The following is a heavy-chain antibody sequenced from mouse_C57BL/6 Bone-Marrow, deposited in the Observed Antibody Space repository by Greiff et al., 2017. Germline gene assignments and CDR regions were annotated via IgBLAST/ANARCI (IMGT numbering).Heavy chain of an antibody. V-gene: IGHV5-4*01. CDR3: ARDLNWASWFAY. CDR2: ISDGGSYT. Sequence: EVQRVESGGGLVKPGGSLKLSCAASGFTFSSYAMSWVRQTPEKRLEWVATISDGGSYTYYPDNVKGRFTISRDNAKNNLYLQMSHLKSEDTAMYYCARDLNWASWFAYWGQGTLVTVSA. D-gene: IGHD4-1*01. J-gene: IGHJ3*01. CDR1: GFTFSSYA.